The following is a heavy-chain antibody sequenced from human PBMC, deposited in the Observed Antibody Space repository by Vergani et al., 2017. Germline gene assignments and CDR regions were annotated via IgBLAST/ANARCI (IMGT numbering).Heavy chain of an antibody. J-gene: IGHJ5*02. CDR1: GGSISSGGYY. Sequence: QVQLQESGPGLVKPSQTLSLTCTVSGGSISSGGYYWSWIRQHPGKGLEWIGYIYYSGSTYYNPSLKSRVTISVDTSKNQFSLKLSAVTAADTAVYYCARGSGALRGVRGWFDPWGQGTLVTVSS. CDR3: ARGSGALRGVRGWFDP. CDR2: IYYSGST. D-gene: IGHD3-10*01. V-gene: IGHV4-31*03.